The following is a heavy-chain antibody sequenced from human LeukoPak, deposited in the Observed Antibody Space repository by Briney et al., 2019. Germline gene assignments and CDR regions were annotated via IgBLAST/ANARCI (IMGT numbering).Heavy chain of an antibody. J-gene: IGHJ4*02. Sequence: GESLKISFKGSGYGFASYWIGWVRQMPGKGLEWMGIIYPGDSDTRYSPSFQGQVTISADKSISTAYLQWSSLKASDTAMYYCARSLFLDQATDYWGQGTLVTVSS. D-gene: IGHD3/OR15-3a*01. CDR3: ARSLFLDQATDY. CDR1: GYGFASYW. CDR2: IYPGDSDT. V-gene: IGHV5-51*01.